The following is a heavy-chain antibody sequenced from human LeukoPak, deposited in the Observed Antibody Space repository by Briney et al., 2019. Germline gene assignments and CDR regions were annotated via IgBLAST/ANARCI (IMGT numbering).Heavy chain of an antibody. J-gene: IGHJ4*02. CDR2: ISAYNGNT. V-gene: IGHV1-18*01. Sequence: GASVKVSCKASGYTFTSYGISWVRQAPGPGLEWMGWISAYNGNTNYDQKLQGRVTMTTDTSTSTAYMELRSLRSDDTAVYYCARALLYDFWSGYPLDYWGQGTLVTVSS. D-gene: IGHD3-3*01. CDR1: GYTFTSYG. CDR3: ARALLYDFWSGYPLDY.